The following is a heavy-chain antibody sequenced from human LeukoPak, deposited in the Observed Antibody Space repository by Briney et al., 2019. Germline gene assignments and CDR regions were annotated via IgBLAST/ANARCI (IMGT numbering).Heavy chain of an antibody. Sequence: GGSLTLSCAASQFSFSRYSFNWVRQAPGQGLEWVSSINKGATHMYYADSMRGRFAVSRDDAKNSLYLQMSSLRAEDTAVYYCVRLRRNSDTSGYFYYYDYWGRGTLVTVSS. CDR2: INKGATHM. CDR1: QFSFSRYS. V-gene: IGHV3-21*01. D-gene: IGHD3-22*01. CDR3: VRLRRNSDTSGYFYYYDY. J-gene: IGHJ4*02.